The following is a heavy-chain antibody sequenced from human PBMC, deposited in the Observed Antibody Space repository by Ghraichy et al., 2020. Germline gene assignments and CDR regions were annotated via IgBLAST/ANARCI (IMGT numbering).Heavy chain of an antibody. CDR3: AKDRAELLWFGTFDP. V-gene: IGHV3-23*01. D-gene: IGHD3-10*01. J-gene: IGHJ5*02. CDR2: ISGSGGST. Sequence: GESLNISCAASGFTFSSYAMSWVRQAPGKGLEWVSAISGSGGSTYYADSVKGRFTISRDNSKNTLYLQMNSLRAEDTAVYYCAKDRAELLWFGTFDPWGQGTLVTVSS. CDR1: GFTFSSYA.